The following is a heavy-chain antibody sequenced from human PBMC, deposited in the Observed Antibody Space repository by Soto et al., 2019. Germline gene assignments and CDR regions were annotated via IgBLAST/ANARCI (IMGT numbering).Heavy chain of an antibody. D-gene: IGHD3-22*01. V-gene: IGHV1-69*02. CDR2: IIPILGIA. Sequence: SVKVSCKASGGTFSSYTISWVRQAPGQGLEWMGRIIPILGIANYAQKFQGRVTITADKSTSTAYMELSSLRSEDTAVYYCARVPTYYYDSQFDYWGQGTLVTVSS. CDR3: ARVPTYYYDSQFDY. J-gene: IGHJ4*02. CDR1: GGTFSSYT.